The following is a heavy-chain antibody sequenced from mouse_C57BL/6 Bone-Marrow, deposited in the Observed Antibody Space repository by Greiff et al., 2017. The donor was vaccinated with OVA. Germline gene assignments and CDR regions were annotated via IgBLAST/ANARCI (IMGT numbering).Heavy chain of an antibody. Sequence: DVQLVESGGGLVKPGGSLKLSCAASGFTFSDYGMHWVRQAPEKGLEWVAYISRDSSTICYTDTVKGRFTFSIDNAKNTLFLQMTSLRSEDTAMYYCARGLRDVWGTGTTVTVSS. CDR3: ARGLRDV. CDR2: ISRDSSTI. J-gene: IGHJ1*03. CDR1: GFTFSDYG. D-gene: IGHD1-1*01. V-gene: IGHV5-17*01.